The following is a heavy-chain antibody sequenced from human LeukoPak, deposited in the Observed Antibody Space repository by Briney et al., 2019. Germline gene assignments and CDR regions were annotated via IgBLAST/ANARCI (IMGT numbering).Heavy chain of an antibody. J-gene: IGHJ4*02. Sequence: GGSLRLSCAASGFTFSSYSMNWVRQAPGKGLECVSSISSSSSYIYYADSVKGRFTISRDNAKNSLYLQMNSLRAEDTAVYYCASSYSSGWYRATNDYWGQGTLVTVSS. CDR2: ISSSSSYI. V-gene: IGHV3-21*01. D-gene: IGHD6-19*01. CDR1: GFTFSSYS. CDR3: ASSYSSGWYRATNDY.